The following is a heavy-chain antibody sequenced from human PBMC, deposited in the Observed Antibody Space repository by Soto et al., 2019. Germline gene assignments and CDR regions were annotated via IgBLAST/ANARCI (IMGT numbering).Heavy chain of an antibody. CDR1: GYTFTSYA. J-gene: IGHJ6*02. V-gene: IGHV7-4-1*01. CDR3: ARDRSSGWYNYYYYYGMDV. D-gene: IGHD6-19*01. CDR2: INTNTGNP. Sequence: GASVKVSCKASGYTFTSYAMNWVRQAPGQGLEWMGWINTNTGNPTYAQGFTGRFVFSLDTSVSTAYLQICSLKAEDTAVYYCARDRSSGWYNYYYYYGMDVWGQGTTVTVS.